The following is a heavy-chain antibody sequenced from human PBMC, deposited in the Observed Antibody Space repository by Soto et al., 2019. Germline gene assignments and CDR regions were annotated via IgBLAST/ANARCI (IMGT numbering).Heavy chain of an antibody. V-gene: IGHV3-66*01. CDR1: GFTVSSNY. Sequence: GGSLRLSCAASGFTVSSNYMSWVRQAPGKGLEWVSVIYSGGSTYYADSVKGRFTISRDNSKNTLYLQTNSLIAEDTAVYYCARDKRTPSGSETAVWGKGTTVTVSS. D-gene: IGHD3-10*01. CDR3: ARDKRTPSGSETAV. J-gene: IGHJ6*04. CDR2: IYSGGST.